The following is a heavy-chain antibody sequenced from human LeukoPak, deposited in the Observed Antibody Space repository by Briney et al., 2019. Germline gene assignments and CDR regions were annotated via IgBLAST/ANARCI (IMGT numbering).Heavy chain of an antibody. CDR3: ARDCSGGNFYLGVIDY. D-gene: IGHD2-15*01. V-gene: IGHV4-4*07. Sequence: PWETLSLTCTVSGASISSSYWGWVRQSAGKGLEWIGRIYLSGSTNYNPSLKSRVTMSVDTSKNQFSLELTSVTAADAAVYYCARDCSGGNFYLGVIDYWGQGTLVTVSS. CDR1: GASISSSY. CDR2: IYLSGST. J-gene: IGHJ4*02.